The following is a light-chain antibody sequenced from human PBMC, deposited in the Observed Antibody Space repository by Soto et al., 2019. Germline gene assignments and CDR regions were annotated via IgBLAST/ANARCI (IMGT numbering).Light chain of an antibody. Sequence: QSVLTQPPSVSGAPGQRVTISCTGRSSNIGAGYDVHWYQQLPGTAPKLLIYGNSNRPSGVPDRFSGSKSGTSASLAITGLQAEYEAEYYCQSYYSSLSVGFGGGTKLTVL. CDR1: SSNIGAGYD. CDR3: QSYYSSLSVG. V-gene: IGLV1-40*01. CDR2: GNS. J-gene: IGLJ2*01.